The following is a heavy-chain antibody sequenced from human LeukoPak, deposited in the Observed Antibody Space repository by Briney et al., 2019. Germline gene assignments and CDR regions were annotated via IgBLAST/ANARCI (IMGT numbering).Heavy chain of an antibody. Sequence: SETLSLTCTVSGGSIIGYYWSWIRQAPGKGLEWIASIYYSGSTNNNPSLKSRITVSLDTSKNQFSLKLSSVTAADTAVYYCARHRGSNLNRSFDFWGQGTLVTVSS. V-gene: IGHV4-59*08. CDR1: GGSIIGYY. CDR3: ARHRGSNLNRSFDF. J-gene: IGHJ4*02. CDR2: IYYSGST. D-gene: IGHD1-14*01.